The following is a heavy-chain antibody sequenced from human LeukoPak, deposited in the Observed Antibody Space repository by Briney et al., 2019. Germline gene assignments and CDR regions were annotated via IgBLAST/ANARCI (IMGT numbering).Heavy chain of an antibody. Sequence: GGSLRLSCAASGFTFNTYTMNWVRQAPGKGLEWVANIKQDGSGKHYVDSVKGRFTISRDNSKNSLYLQMNILRVKDTAVYYCALGSYFDYWGQGTLVTVSS. D-gene: IGHD1-26*01. CDR2: IKQDGSGK. J-gene: IGHJ4*02. V-gene: IGHV3-7*01. CDR1: GFTFNTYT. CDR3: ALGSYFDY.